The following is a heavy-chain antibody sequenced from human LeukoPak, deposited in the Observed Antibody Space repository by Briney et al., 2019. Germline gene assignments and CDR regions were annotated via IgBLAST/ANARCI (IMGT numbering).Heavy chain of an antibody. CDR2: IWDTEIT. J-gene: IGHJ3*02. Sequence: SETLSLTCTVSGGSISSHYWSWLRQPPGKGLEWIGYIWDTEITDYNPSLKSRATISLDTSKNHFSLKLRSVTAADTALYFCARGLVLATDDAFDIWGQGTLVTVSS. D-gene: IGHD5-12*01. CDR1: GGSISSHY. CDR3: ARGLVLATDDAFDI. V-gene: IGHV4-59*11.